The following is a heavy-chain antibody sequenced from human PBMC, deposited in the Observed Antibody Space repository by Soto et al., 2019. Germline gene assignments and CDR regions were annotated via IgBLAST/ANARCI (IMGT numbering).Heavy chain of an antibody. D-gene: IGHD2-2*02. Sequence: PSATLSLTCTVSGGSISSYYWSWIRQPPGKGLEWIGYIYYSGRTNYNPSLKSRVTISVDTSKNQFSLKLSSVTAADTAVYYCARGYCSSTICYIWDNWFDPWGQGTLVTVSS. J-gene: IGHJ5*02. CDR2: IYYSGRT. CDR3: ARGYCSSTICYIWDNWFDP. V-gene: IGHV4-59*01. CDR1: GGSISSYY.